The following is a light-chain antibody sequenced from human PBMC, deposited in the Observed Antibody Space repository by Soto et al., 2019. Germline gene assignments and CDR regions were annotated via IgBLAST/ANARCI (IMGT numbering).Light chain of an antibody. V-gene: IGKV1-39*01. CDR3: QQSSVTPRS. CDR2: GAS. Sequence: DIQMTQSPSSLSASVGDRVTISCWASQNINTYLMWYQQKPGKAPNLLIYGASGLQNGVPSRFTGSGYGTEFNLTITGLQTEDFGTYYCQQSSVTPRSFGQGTKVDIK. J-gene: IGKJ1*01. CDR1: QNINTY.